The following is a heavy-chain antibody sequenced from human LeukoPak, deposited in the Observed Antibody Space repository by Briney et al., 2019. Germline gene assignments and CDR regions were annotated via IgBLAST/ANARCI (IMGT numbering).Heavy chain of an antibody. Sequence: PSETLSLTCTVSGVSISSYYWSWFRQPPGKGLQWIGYIYTSGSTNYHPSLKSRVTISVDTSKNQFSLKLSSVTAADTAVYYCARHGLSYLDYWGQGTLVTVSS. CDR2: IYTSGST. CDR1: GVSISSYY. CDR3: ARHGLSYLDY. D-gene: IGHD5-24*01. J-gene: IGHJ4*02. V-gene: IGHV4-4*09.